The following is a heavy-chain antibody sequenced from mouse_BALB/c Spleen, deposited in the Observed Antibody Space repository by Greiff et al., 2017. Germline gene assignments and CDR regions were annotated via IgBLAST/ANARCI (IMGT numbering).Heavy chain of an antibody. J-gene: IGHJ2*01. CDR3: ARCYYGSSFFDY. CDR2: ISSGGSYT. CDR1: GFTFSSYA. D-gene: IGHD1-1*01. Sequence: EVKLMESGGGLVKPGGSLKLSCAASGFTFSSYAMSWVRQSPEKRLEWVAEISSGGSYTYYPDTVTGRFTISRDNAKNTLYLEMSSLRSEDTAMYYCARCYYGSSFFDYWGQGTTLTVSS. V-gene: IGHV5-9-4*01.